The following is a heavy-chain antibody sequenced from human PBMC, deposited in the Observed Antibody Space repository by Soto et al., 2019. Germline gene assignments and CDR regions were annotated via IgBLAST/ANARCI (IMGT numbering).Heavy chain of an antibody. V-gene: IGHV3-21*01. CDR3: ARYLTLGSIAARRDLGY. D-gene: IGHD6-6*01. CDR2: ISSSSSYI. Sequence: GGSLRLSCAASGFTFSSYSMNWVRQAPGKGLEWVSSISSSSSYIYYADSVKGRFTISRDNAKNSLYLQMNSLRAEDTAVYYCARYLTLGSIAARRDLGYWGQGTLVTVSS. J-gene: IGHJ4*02. CDR1: GFTFSSYS.